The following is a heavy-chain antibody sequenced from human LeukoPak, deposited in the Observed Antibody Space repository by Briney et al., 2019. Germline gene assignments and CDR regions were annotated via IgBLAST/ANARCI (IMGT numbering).Heavy chain of an antibody. CDR3: ARGNCGGDCYPYYYYYYMDV. V-gene: IGHV1-69*05. D-gene: IGHD2-21*02. Sequence: SVKVSCKASGGTFSSYAISWVRQAPGQGREWMGGIIPIFGTANYAQKFQGRVTITTDESTSTAYMELSSLRSEDTAVYYCARGNCGGDCYPYYYYYYMDVWGKGTTVTVTS. CDR2: IIPIFGTA. J-gene: IGHJ6*03. CDR1: GGTFSSYA.